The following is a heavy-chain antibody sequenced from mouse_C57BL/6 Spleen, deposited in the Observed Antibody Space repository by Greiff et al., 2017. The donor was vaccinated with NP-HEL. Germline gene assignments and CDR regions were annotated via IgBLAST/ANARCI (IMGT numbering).Heavy chain of an antibody. D-gene: IGHD1-1*01. J-gene: IGHJ2*01. Sequence: EVMLVESEGGLVQPGSSMKLSCTASGFTFSDYYMAWVRQVPEKGLEWVANINYDGSSTYYLDSLKSRFIISRDNAKNILYLQMSSLKSADTATYYCAREDYGSSYFDYWGQGTTLTVSS. CDR1: GFTFSDYY. CDR3: AREDYGSSYFDY. V-gene: IGHV5-16*01. CDR2: INYDGSST.